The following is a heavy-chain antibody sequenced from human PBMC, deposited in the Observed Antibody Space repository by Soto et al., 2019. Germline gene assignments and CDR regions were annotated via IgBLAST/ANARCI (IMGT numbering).Heavy chain of an antibody. J-gene: IGHJ5*02. D-gene: IGHD3-3*01. CDR2: INPSGGST. Sequence: ASVKVSCKASGYTFTSYYMHWVRQAPGQGLEWMGIINPSGGSTSYAQKFQGRVTMTRDTSTSTVYMELSSLRSEDTAVYYCARSSSNSFGVEELGGFDPWGQGTLVTVSS. CDR1: GYTFTSYY. CDR3: ARSSSNSFGVEELGGFDP. V-gene: IGHV1-46*03.